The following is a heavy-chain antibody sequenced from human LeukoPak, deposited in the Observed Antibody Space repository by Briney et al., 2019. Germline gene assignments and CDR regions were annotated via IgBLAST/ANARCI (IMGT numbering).Heavy chain of an antibody. CDR1: GGSISSGGYY. CDR2: IYYSGST. Sequence: SETLSLTCTVSGGSISSGGYYWSWIRQHPGKGLEWIGYIYYSGSTYYNPSLKSRVTISVDTSKNQFSLKLSSVTAADTAVYYCARDRAPERWLQLDAFDIWGQGTMVTVSS. D-gene: IGHD5-12*01. CDR3: ARDRAPERWLQLDAFDI. J-gene: IGHJ3*02. V-gene: IGHV4-31*03.